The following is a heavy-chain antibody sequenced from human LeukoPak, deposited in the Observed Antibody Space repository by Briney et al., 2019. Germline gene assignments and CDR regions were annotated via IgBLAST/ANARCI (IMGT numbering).Heavy chain of an antibody. CDR2: INHSGST. CDR1: GGSFSGYY. Sequence: PSETLSLTCAVYGGSFSGYYWSWIRQPPGKGLEWIGEINHSGSTNYNPSLKSRVTISVDTSKNQFSLKLSSVTAADTAVYYCARDTSIRCGGSCYGMDVWGQGTTVTVSS. D-gene: IGHD2-15*01. CDR3: ARDTSIRCGGSCYGMDV. V-gene: IGHV4-34*01. J-gene: IGHJ6*02.